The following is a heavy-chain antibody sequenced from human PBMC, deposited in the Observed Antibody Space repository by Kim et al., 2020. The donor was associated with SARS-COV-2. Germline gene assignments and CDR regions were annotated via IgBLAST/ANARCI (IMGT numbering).Heavy chain of an antibody. Sequence: SQTLSLTCAISGDSVSGNSAAWNWIRQSPSRGLEWLGRTYYRSKWSNDYAVSVKSRISINPDTSKNQFSLQLNSVTPEDTAVYYCARGSGHDYWFDPWGQGTLVTDSS. CDR3: ARGSGHDYWFDP. J-gene: IGHJ5*02. CDR2: TYYRSKWSN. CDR1: GDSVSGNSAA. D-gene: IGHD5-12*01. V-gene: IGHV6-1*01.